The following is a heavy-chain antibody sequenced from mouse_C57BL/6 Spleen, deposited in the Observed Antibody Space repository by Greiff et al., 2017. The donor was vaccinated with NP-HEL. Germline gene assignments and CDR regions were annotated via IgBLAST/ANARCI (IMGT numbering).Heavy chain of an antibody. CDR1: GFTFSNYW. CDR3: NWDGGYYFDY. CDR2: IRLKSDNYAT. Sequence: EVKLVESGGGLVQPGGSMKLSCVASGFTFSNYWMNWVRQSPEKGLEWVAQIRLKSDNYATHYAESVKGRFTISRDDSKSSVYLQMNNLRAEDTGIYYCNWDGGYYFDYWGQGTTLTVSS. D-gene: IGHD4-1*01. V-gene: IGHV6-3*01. J-gene: IGHJ2*01.